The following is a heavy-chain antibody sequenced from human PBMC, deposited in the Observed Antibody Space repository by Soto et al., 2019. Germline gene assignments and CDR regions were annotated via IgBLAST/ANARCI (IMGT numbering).Heavy chain of an antibody. CDR3: ARENRMITFGGVIVIGAWFDP. D-gene: IGHD3-16*02. CDR2: ISAYNGNT. J-gene: IGHJ5*02. V-gene: IGHV1-18*01. CDR1: GYTFTSYG. Sequence: ASVKVSCKASGYTFTSYGISWVRQAPGQGLEWMGWISAYNGNTNYAQKLQGRVTMTTDTSTSTAYMELRSLRSDDTAVYYCARENRMITFGGVIVIGAWFDPWGQGTLVTVSS.